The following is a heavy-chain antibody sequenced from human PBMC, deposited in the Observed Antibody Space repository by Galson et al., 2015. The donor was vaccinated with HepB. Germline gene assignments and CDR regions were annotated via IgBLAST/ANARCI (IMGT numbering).Heavy chain of an antibody. D-gene: IGHD2-2*01. CDR3: AKRHGSSTSCLFDP. CDR1: GFTFSSYA. CDR2: ISGSGGST. V-gene: IGHV3-23*01. J-gene: IGHJ5*02. Sequence: SLRLSCAASGFTFSSYAMHWVRQAPGKGLEWVSAISGSGGSTYYADSVKGRFTISRDNSKNTLYLQMNSLRAEDTAVYYCAKRHGSSTSCLFDPWGQGTLVTVSS.